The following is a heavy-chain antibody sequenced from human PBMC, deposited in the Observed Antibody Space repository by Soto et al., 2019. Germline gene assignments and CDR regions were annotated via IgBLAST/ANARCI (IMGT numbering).Heavy chain of an antibody. CDR1: GLTFSSYA. J-gene: IGHJ5*02. CDR3: ARDWYYYDSSGYSNWFDP. CDR2: ISYDGSNK. V-gene: IGHV3-30*03. D-gene: IGHD3-22*01. Sequence: GGSLRRSCAASGLTFSSYAVHWVRQAPGKGLEWVAVISYDGSNKYYADSVKGRFTISRDNSKNTLYLQMNSLRAEDTAVYYCARDWYYYDSSGYSNWFDPWGQGTLVTVSS.